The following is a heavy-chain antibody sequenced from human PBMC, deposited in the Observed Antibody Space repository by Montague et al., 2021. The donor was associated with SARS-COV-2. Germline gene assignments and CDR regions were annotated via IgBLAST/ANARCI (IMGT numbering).Heavy chain of an antibody. V-gene: IGHV3-66*01. J-gene: IGHJ5*02. CDR2: IYSGGTT. Sequence: SLRLSCAASGFTVSSNHMSWVRQAPGKGLEWVSVIYSGGTTYYADSGKGRFTISRDNSKNTLYLQMNSLGAEDPAVYYCARALSFSNWFDPWGQGTLVTVSS. D-gene: IGHD2-2*01. CDR3: ARALSFSNWFDP. CDR1: GFTVSSNH.